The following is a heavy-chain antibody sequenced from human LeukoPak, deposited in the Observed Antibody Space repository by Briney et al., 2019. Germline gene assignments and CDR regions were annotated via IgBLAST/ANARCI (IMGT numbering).Heavy chain of an antibody. CDR1: GFTFSSNY. V-gene: IGHV3-53*01. CDR3: ARIIAAAGADAFDI. Sequence: GGSLRLSCAASGFTFSSNYMSWVRQAPGKGLEGVSVIYSGGSTYYADSVKGRFTISRDNSKNTLYLQMNSLRAEDTAVYYCARIIAAAGADAFDIWGQGTMVTVSS. CDR2: IYSGGST. J-gene: IGHJ3*02. D-gene: IGHD6-13*01.